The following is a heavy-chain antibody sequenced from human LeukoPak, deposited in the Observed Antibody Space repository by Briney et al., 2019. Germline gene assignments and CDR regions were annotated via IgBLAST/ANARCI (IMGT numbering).Heavy chain of an antibody. V-gene: IGHV3-74*01. Sequence: PGGSLRLSCAASGFTFSNYWMHWVRQVPGKGLVWVSRINSDGTFTTYVDSVKGRFTISRDNTRNTLYLQMNSLRAEDTAVYYCASLLRGWGQGTLVTVSS. CDR2: INSDGTFT. D-gene: IGHD3-16*02. J-gene: IGHJ4*02. CDR1: GFTFSNYW. CDR3: ASLLRG.